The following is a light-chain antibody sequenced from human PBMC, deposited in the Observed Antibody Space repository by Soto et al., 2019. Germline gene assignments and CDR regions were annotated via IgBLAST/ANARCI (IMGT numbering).Light chain of an antibody. CDR3: SSYTNTYTRV. J-gene: IGLJ1*01. CDR1: SSDIGDYDY. Sequence: QSALTQPASVSGSPGQSITISCTGTSSDIGDYDYVSWYQHLPGKAPKLLIFDVTHRPSGVSDRFSGSKSGNTASLTISGVRPEDEADYYCSSYTNTYTRVFGTGTKLTVL. CDR2: DVT. V-gene: IGLV2-14*01.